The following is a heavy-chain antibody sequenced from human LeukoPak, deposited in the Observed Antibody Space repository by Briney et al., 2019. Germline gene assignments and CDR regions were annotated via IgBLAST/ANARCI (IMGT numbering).Heavy chain of an antibody. V-gene: IGHV1-46*01. CDR3: ARDNSVRDEAWWFYP. J-gene: IGHJ5*02. CDR2: ISPTGGST. D-gene: IGHD5-24*01. Sequence: GPEWMGLISPTGGSTAYAQKFKGRVTLTRDMSTSTDYLELSSLRSEDTAVYYCARDNSVRDEAWWFYPWGQGTLVTVSS.